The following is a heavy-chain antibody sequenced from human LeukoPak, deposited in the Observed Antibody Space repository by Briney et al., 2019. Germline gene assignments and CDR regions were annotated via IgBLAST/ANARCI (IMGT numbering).Heavy chain of an antibody. CDR1: GGSNSSGGYY. J-gene: IGHJ4*02. V-gene: IGHV4-31*03. D-gene: IGHD3-22*01. CDR2: IYYSGST. Sequence: SQTLSLTCTVSGGSNSSGGYYWSWIRQHPGKGLEWIGYIYYSGSTYYNPSLKSRVTISVDTSKNQFSLKLSSVTAADTAVYYCACNTNYYDSSGYYATPGQFDYWGQGTLVTVCS. CDR3: ACNTNYYDSSGYYATPGQFDY.